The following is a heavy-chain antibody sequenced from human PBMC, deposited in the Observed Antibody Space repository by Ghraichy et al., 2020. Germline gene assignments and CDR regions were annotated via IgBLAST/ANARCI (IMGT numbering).Heavy chain of an antibody. V-gene: IGHV3-48*02. Sequence: GGSLRLSCAASGFTFSSYSMNWVRQAPGKGLEWVSYISSSSSTIYYADSVKGRFTISRDNAKNSLYLQTNSLRDEDTAVYYCARDRYCSSTSCSYGMDVWGQGTTVTVSS. CDR2: ISSSSSTI. CDR1: GFTFSSYS. D-gene: IGHD2-2*01. CDR3: ARDRYCSSTSCSYGMDV. J-gene: IGHJ6*02.